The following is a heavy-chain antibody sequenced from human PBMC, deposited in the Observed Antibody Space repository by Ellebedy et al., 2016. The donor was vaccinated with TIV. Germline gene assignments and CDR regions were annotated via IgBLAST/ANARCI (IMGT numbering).Heavy chain of an antibody. CDR2: IPSSSSFI. CDR1: GFTFSFYS. V-gene: IGHV3-21*01. Sequence: GESLKISCAASGFTFSFYSMNWVRQAPGKGLEWVSSIPSSSSFIYYADSVKGRFTMSRDNAKNSLFLHMTSLRADDTAVYYCVRDIAVAGGIWGQGTLVTVSS. D-gene: IGHD6-19*01. J-gene: IGHJ4*02. CDR3: VRDIAVAGGI.